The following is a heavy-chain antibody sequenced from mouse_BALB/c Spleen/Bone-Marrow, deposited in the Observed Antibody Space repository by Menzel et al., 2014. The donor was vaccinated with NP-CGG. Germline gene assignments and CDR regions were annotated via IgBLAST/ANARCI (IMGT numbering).Heavy chain of an antibody. CDR2: INTNGGDT. V-gene: IGHV5-6-3*01. CDR3: ARGDVYVSWCFY. CDR1: GFTFSSYG. J-gene: IGHJ3*01. D-gene: IGHD1-1*01. Sequence: EVMLVESGGGLVQPGGSLKLSCAASGFTFSSYGMSWVRQTPDKRLEFVATINTNGGDTYYPDSVKGRFTISRDNAKNTLCLQMSSLKSEDTAMYFCARGDVYVSWCFYWGHTTLVTVSA.